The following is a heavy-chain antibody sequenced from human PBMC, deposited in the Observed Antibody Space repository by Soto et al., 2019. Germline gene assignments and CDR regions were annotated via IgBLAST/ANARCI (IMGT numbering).Heavy chain of an antibody. Sequence: EVQLVESGGGLVQPGGSLRLSCAASGLTFSSYWMSWVRQAPGKGLEWVANIKQDGSEIYYVDYVKGRFTISRDNAKNSLYLQMNSLRAEDTAVYYCARDRASNPYYYYGMDVWGQGTTVTVSS. CDR3: ARDRASNPYYYYGMDV. D-gene: IGHD1-26*01. V-gene: IGHV3-7*01. CDR1: GLTFSSYW. CDR2: IKQDGSEI. J-gene: IGHJ6*02.